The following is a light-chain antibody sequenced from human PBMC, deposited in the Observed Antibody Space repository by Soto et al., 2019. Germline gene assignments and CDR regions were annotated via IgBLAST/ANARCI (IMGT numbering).Light chain of an antibody. CDR3: QQRSSWPIP. Sequence: TVMTQSPATLSVSPGAGATRSCRAGQGIGATLAWSQHKSGHTPRHLIDDTATRAPGAPARFSGSGSGAAFTLTISSLEPEDFAVYYCQQRSSWPIPFGQGT. CDR1: QGIGAT. V-gene: IGKV3D-11*01. J-gene: IGKJ5*01. CDR2: DTA.